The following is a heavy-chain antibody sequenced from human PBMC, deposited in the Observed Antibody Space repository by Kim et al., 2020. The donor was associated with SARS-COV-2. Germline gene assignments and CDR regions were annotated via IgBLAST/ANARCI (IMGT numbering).Heavy chain of an antibody. CDR3: ARQIEIVVVPAALHYYYYGMDV. D-gene: IGHD2-2*01. V-gene: IGHV4-39*01. Sequence: SETLSLTCTVSGGSISSSSYYWGWIRQPPGKGLEWIGSIYYRGSTYYNPSLKSRVTISVDTSKNQFSLKLSSVTAADTAVYYCARQIEIVVVPAALHYYYYGMDVWGQGTTVTVSS. CDR2: IYYRGST. J-gene: IGHJ6*02. CDR1: GGSISSSSYY.